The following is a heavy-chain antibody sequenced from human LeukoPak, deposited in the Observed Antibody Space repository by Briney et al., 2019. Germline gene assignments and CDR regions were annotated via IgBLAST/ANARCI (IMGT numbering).Heavy chain of an antibody. D-gene: IGHD3-22*01. Sequence: GGSLRLSCAGTGFTFDDHGMQWVRQVAGKGLEWVAGLSWNSVSKGYGDSVKGRFTISRDNAKNSLYLQMSSLRPDDTALYFCAKIRGMTVAGPFDSWGQGTLVTVSS. CDR1: GFTFDDHG. CDR2: LSWNSVSK. CDR3: AKIRGMTVAGPFDS. J-gene: IGHJ4*02. V-gene: IGHV3-9*01.